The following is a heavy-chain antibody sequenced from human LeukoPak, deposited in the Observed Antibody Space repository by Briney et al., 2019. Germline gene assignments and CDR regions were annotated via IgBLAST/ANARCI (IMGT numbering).Heavy chain of an antibody. CDR3: ARSPDLEVLRFLEWLPEYYFDY. CDR2: VSYDGSK. D-gene: IGHD3-3*01. J-gene: IGHJ4*02. Sequence: GRSLRLSCAASGFTFSSYGMHWVRQAPGKGLEWVAVVSYDGSKYYADSVKGRFTISRDNSKNTLYLQMSSLRAEDTAVYYCARSPDLEVLRFLEWLPEYYFDYWGQGTLVTVSS. CDR1: GFTFSSYG. V-gene: IGHV3-30*03.